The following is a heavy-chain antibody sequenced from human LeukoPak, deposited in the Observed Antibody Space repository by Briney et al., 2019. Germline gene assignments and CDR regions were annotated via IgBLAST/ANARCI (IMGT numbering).Heavy chain of an antibody. CDR3: ARRSATRWNYSD. CDR2: ISPTGGT. Sequence: SETLSLTCSVSAGSISSNYWSWLRQPPGKGLEWIGYISPTGGTNYNPSLTSRVTVSVDTSKNLFSLKLDPVTAADTAGYFCARRSATRWNYSDWGQGTLVTVSS. CDR1: AGSISSNY. V-gene: IGHV4-4*09. D-gene: IGHD1-7*01. J-gene: IGHJ4*02.